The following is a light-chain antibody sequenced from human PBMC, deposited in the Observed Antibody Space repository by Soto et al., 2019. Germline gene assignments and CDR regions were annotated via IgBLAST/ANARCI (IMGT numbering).Light chain of an antibody. V-gene: IGKV3D-20*02. CDR2: GAS. CDR1: QSVSSSY. J-gene: IGKJ5*01. CDR3: QQRINWPTT. Sequence: EIVLTQSPGTLSLSPGERATLSCRASQSVSSSYLAWYQQKPGQAPRLLIYGASSRATGIPDRFSGSGSGTDFTLTISRLEPEDFAVYYCQQRINWPTTFGQGTRLEIK.